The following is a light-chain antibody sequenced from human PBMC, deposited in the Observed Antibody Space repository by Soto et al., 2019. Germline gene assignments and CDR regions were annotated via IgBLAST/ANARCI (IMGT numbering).Light chain of an antibody. CDR1: NSDVGGYNY. J-gene: IGLJ1*01. CDR3: CSFAGASILYV. CDR2: GVD. Sequence: QSALTQPRSVSGSPGQSATISCTGSNSDVGGYNYVSWYQHHPDKVPKLIIFGVDKRPPGVPDRFSGSKSGDTASLTISGLQAEDEADYFCCSFAGASILYVFGTGTKVTVL. V-gene: IGLV2-11*01.